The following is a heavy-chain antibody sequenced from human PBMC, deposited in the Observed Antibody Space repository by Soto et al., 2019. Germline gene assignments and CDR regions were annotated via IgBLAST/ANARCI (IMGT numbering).Heavy chain of an antibody. CDR1: GGSISSSSYY. J-gene: IGHJ6*02. CDR2: IYYSGST. D-gene: IGHD3-3*01. V-gene: IGHV4-39*01. Sequence: SETLSLTCTVFGGSISSSSYYWGWIRQPPGKGLEWIGSIYYSGSTYYNPSLKSRVTISVDTSKYQFSLKLSSVTAADTAVYYCARRGVLAGGMDVWGQGTTVTVSS. CDR3: ARRGVLAGGMDV.